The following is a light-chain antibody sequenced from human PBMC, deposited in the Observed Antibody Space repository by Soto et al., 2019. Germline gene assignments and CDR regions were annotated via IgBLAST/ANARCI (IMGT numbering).Light chain of an antibody. CDR3: QQRSNWPPWT. Sequence: EIVLTQSPATLSFSPWERATRSCMASQSVSSYLAWYQQKPGQAPRLLIYDASNRATGIPARFSGSGSGTDFTLTISSLEPEDFAVYYCQQRSNWPPWTFGQGTKVDIK. CDR1: QSVSSY. J-gene: IGKJ1*01. V-gene: IGKV3-11*01. CDR2: DAS.